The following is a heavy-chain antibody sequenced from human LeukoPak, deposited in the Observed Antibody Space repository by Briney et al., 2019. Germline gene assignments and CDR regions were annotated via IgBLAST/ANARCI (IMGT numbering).Heavy chain of an antibody. CDR1: GFTFSSFW. D-gene: IGHD4-17*01. Sequence: GGSLRLSCAASGFTFSSFWMSWVRQAPGKGLEWVANIKQDGSEKYYVDSVKGRFTISRDNSKNTLYVQMTSLRAEGTAVYYCAKALHYGDYGKFDYWGQGTLVTVSS. V-gene: IGHV3-7*03. CDR2: IKQDGSEK. CDR3: AKALHYGDYGKFDY. J-gene: IGHJ4*02.